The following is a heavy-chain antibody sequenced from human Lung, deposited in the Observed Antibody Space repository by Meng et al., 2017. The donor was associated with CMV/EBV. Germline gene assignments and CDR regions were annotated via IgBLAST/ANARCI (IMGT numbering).Heavy chain of an antibody. Sequence: LXCTVSGGSISSYYWSWIRQPPGKGLEWIGYIYYSGSTNYNPSLKSRVTISVDTSKNQFSLKLSSVTAADTAVYYRARDLGYCSSTSCYYYYGMDVWGQGXTVTVSS. CDR1: GGSISSYY. D-gene: IGHD2-2*01. CDR3: ARDLGYCSSTSCYYYYGMDV. V-gene: IGHV4-59*01. CDR2: IYYSGST. J-gene: IGHJ6*02.